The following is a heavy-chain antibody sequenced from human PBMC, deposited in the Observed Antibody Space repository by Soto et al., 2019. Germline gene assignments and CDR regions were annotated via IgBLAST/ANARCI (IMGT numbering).Heavy chain of an antibody. D-gene: IGHD6-19*01. J-gene: IGHJ5*02. CDR3: ARHYSSGSRNWFDP. V-gene: IGHV4-34*01. Sequence: SETLSLTCAVYGGSFSGYYWSWIRQPPGKGLEWIGEINHSGSTNYNPSLKSRVTISVDTSKNQFSLKLSSVTAADTAVFYCARHYSSGSRNWFDPWGQGTLVTVSS. CDR1: GGSFSGYY. CDR2: INHSGST.